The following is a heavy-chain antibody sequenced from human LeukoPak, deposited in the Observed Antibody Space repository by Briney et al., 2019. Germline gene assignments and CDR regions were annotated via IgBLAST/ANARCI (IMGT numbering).Heavy chain of an antibody. J-gene: IGHJ5*02. CDR1: GGSFSGYY. CDR2: INHSGST. D-gene: IGHD6-13*01. CDR3: ARVRGIAAAGTGFDP. Sequence: SETLSLTCAVYGGSFSGYYWSWIRQPPGKGLEWIGEINHSGSTNYNPSLKSRVTISVDTSKNQFSLKLSSVTAADTAVYYCARVRGIAAAGTGFDPWGQGTLVTVSS. V-gene: IGHV4-34*01.